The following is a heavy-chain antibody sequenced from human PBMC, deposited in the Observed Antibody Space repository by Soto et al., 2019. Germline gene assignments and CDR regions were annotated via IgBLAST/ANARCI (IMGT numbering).Heavy chain of an antibody. CDR1: GFTFSSYG. CDR2: TWYDGSNK. V-gene: IGHV3-33*01. CDR3: ARDGYYDFWSGYSHFGY. D-gene: IGHD3-3*01. Sequence: QVQLVESGGGVVQPGRSLRLSCAASGFTFSSYGMHWVRQAPGKGLEWVAVTWYDGSNKYYADSVKGRFTISRDNSKNTLYLQMNSLRAEDTAVYYCARDGYYDFWSGYSHFGYWGQGTLVTVSS. J-gene: IGHJ4*02.